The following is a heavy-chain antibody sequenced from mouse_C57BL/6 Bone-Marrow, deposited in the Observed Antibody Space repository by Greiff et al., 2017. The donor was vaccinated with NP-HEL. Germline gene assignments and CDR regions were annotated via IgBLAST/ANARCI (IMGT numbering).Heavy chain of an antibody. Sequence: VMLVESGPGLVQPSQSLSITCTVSGFSLTSYGVHWVRQSPGKGLEWLGVIWSGGSTDYNAAFISRLSISKDNSKSQVFFKMNSLQADDTAIYYCARNPYDYDGGFAYWGQGTLVTVSA. CDR2: IWSGGST. CDR1: GFSLTSYG. CDR3: ARNPYDYDGGFAY. V-gene: IGHV2-2*01. D-gene: IGHD2-4*01. J-gene: IGHJ3*01.